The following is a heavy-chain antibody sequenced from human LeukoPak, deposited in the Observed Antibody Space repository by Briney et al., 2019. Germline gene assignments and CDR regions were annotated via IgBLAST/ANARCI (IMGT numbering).Heavy chain of an antibody. D-gene: IGHD2-15*01. Sequence: GGSLRLSCAASGFTFSTTAMSWVRQAPGKGLEWVSAISASGDATYYAGSVKGRFTISRDNSKSILYLQMNSLRADDTAVYYCANHLEYCSTGSCSFFDYWGQGTLVTVSS. CDR2: ISASGDAT. V-gene: IGHV3-23*01. CDR3: ANHLEYCSTGSCSFFDY. CDR1: GFTFSTTA. J-gene: IGHJ4*02.